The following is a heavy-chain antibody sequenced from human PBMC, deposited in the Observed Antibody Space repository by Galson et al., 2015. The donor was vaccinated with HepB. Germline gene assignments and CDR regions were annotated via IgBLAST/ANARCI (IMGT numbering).Heavy chain of an antibody. J-gene: IGHJ6*02. CDR3: ATDLAVAATNYGMDV. CDR1: GISFSDYA. CDR2: ISHTGSDT. Sequence: SLRLSCAASGISFSDYAMHWVRQAPGKGLEWVAAISHTGSDTSYADSVRGRFTISRDNFKNTVSPQMNSLRPDDTAVYYCATDLAVAATNYGMDVWGQGTTVTVSS. V-gene: IGHV3-30*03. D-gene: IGHD6-19*01.